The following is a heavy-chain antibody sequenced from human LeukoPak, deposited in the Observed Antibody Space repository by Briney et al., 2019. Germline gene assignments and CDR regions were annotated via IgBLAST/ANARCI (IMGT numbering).Heavy chain of an antibody. D-gene: IGHD3-10*01. CDR2: IYHSGST. Sequence: SGTLSLTCAVSGGSISSSNWRSWVRPPPGKGLEWIGEIYHSGSTNYNPSLKSRVTISVDKSKNQFSLKLSSVTAADTAVYYCARGALLWFGAKMEYYFDYWGQGTPLT. J-gene: IGHJ4*02. CDR3: ARGALLWFGAKMEYYFDY. CDR1: GGSISSSNW. V-gene: IGHV4-4*02.